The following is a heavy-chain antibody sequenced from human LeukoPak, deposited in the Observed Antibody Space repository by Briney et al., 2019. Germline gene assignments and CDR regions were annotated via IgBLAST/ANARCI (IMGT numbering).Heavy chain of an antibody. J-gene: IGHJ1*01. Sequence: GESLKISCKGSGYSFTSYWIGWVRQMPGKGLEWMGIIYPGDSDTRYSPSFQGQVTISADKSISTAYLQWSSLKASDTAMYYCAREGEVVTATIPWYFQHWGQGTLVTVSS. V-gene: IGHV5-51*01. CDR1: GYSFTSYW. D-gene: IGHD2-21*02. CDR2: IYPGDSDT. CDR3: AREGEVVTATIPWYFQH.